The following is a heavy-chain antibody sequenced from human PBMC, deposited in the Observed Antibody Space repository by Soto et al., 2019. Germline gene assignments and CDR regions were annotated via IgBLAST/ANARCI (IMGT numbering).Heavy chain of an antibody. CDR3: AKFRRYCSSTSCYFLGPFDY. V-gene: IGHV3-23*01. J-gene: IGHJ4*02. CDR2: ISGSGGST. CDR1: GFTFSSYA. Sequence: PGGSLRLSCAASGFTFSSYAMSWVRQAPGKGLEWVSAISGSGGSTYYADSVKGRFTISRDNSKNTLYLQMNSLRAEDTAVYYCAKFRRYCSSTSCYFLGPFDYWGQGTLVTVSS. D-gene: IGHD2-2*01.